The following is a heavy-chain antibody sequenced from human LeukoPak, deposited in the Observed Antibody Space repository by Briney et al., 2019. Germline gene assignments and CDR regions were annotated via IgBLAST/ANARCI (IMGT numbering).Heavy chain of an antibody. V-gene: IGHV3-30-3*01. J-gene: IGHJ4*02. CDR1: GFTFSSYA. CDR3: ASLPIAVAAPFDY. Sequence: GGSLRLSCAASGFTFSSYAMHWVRQAPGKGLEWVAVISYDGSNKYYADSVKGRFTISRDNSKNTLYLQMNSLRAEDTAVYYCASLPIAVAAPFDYWGQGTLVTVSS. CDR2: ISYDGSNK. D-gene: IGHD6-19*01.